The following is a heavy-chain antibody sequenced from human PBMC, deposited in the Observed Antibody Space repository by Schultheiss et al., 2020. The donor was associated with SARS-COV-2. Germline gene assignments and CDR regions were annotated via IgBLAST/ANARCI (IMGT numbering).Heavy chain of an antibody. CDR2: IYHSGST. D-gene: IGHD6-6*01. Sequence: SETLSLTCAVSGYSISSGYYWGWIRQPPGKGLEWIGYIYHSGSTYYNPSLKSRVTISVDTSKNQFSLKLSSVTAADTAVYYCARGPLCSYSSSYYYYGMDVWGQGTTVTVSS. CDR3: ARGPLCSYSSSYYYYGMDV. V-gene: IGHV4-38-2*01. J-gene: IGHJ6*02. CDR1: GYSISSGYY.